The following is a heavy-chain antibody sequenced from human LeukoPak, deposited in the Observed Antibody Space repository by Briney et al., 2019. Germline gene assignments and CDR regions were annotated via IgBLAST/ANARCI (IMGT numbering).Heavy chain of an antibody. CDR2: VYTSENTQNSAST. CDR3: VRDGANWEEPNDAFDI. V-gene: IGHV4-4*07. D-gene: IGHD1-26*01. Sequence: SETLSLTCSVSGGSVSGFYWSWIRQPAGKGLEWIGRVYTSENTQNSASTKYNPSLKSRVNMSVDTSKNQFSLTLTSVTAADTAVYYCVRDGANWEEPNDAFDIWGQGTMVTVSS. CDR1: GGSVSGFY. J-gene: IGHJ3*02.